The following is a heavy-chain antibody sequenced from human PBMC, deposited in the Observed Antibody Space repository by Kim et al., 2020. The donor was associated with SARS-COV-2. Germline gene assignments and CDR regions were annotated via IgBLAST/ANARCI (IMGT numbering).Heavy chain of an antibody. CDR2: ISVHKDDT. Sequence: ASVKVSCKASGYTFTDYGISWVRQAPGQGLEWMGWISVHKDDTKYAQKVQDRVTLTKDTSTTTVYMELRTLRSDDTAVYYCMREIAVVGTSYLTRDYWGQ. V-gene: IGHV1-18*04. J-gene: IGHJ4*02. CDR3: MREIAVVGTSYLTRDY. CDR1: GYTFTDYG. D-gene: IGHD6-19*01.